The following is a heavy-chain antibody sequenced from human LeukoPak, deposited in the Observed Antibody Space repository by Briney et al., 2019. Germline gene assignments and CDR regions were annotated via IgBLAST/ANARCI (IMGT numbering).Heavy chain of an antibody. V-gene: IGHV4-31*03. D-gene: IGHD6-13*01. CDR1: GGSISSGGYF. CDR3: ARLGGYSSSWNPYDY. Sequence: SQTLSLTCTVSGGSISSGGYFWNWIRQHPGKGLEWIGYIYYSGGIYYNPSLKSRVTISVDTSKNQFSLKLSSVTAADTAVYYCARLGGYSSSWNPYDYWGQGTLVTVSS. J-gene: IGHJ4*02. CDR2: IYYSGGI.